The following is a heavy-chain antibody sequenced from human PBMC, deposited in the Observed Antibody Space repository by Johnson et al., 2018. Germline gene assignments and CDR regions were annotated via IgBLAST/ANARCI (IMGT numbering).Heavy chain of an antibody. CDR1: GFVFSHYT. D-gene: IGHD6-13*01. CDR2: ISSGSSYI. V-gene: IGHV3-21*01. Sequence: EVQLVESGGGLVKPGGSLRLSCEASGFVFSHYTMQWVRQAPGKGLEWVSSISSGSSYIYYADSLKGRFTISRDNAKNSLYLQMNSLRAEDTPVYYCAREGIAAARHSYFLDFWGQGSLVTVSS. CDR3: AREGIAAARHSYFLDF. J-gene: IGHJ4*02.